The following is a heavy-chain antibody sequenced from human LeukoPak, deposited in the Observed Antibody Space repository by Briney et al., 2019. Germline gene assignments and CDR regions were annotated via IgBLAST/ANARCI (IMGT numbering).Heavy chain of an antibody. CDR3: AVSSYRTGGYYYYYGRDV. D-gene: IGHD6-6*01. Sequence: PGRSLRLSCADSGFTFRSYDMHWVRDAPGKGLEGGADISYDGSNKYYADSVKGRFTISRDNSKNTLYLQMNSLRAEDTAVYYCAVSSYRTGGYYYYYGRDVWGRGTTVTVSS. V-gene: IGHV3-30*04. J-gene: IGHJ6*04. CDR2: ISYDGSNK. CDR1: GFTFRSYD.